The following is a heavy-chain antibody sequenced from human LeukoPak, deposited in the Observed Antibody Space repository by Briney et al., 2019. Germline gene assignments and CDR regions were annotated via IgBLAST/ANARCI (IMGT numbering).Heavy chain of an antibody. CDR1: GLTVSRNY. V-gene: IGHV3-66*01. Sequence: PGGSLRLSCAASGLTVSRNYMRWVRQAPGKGLEWVSVIYSGGTTYYADSVNGRFTISRDNSKNTLYLQMNSLRAEDTAVYYCARGGDSSGLDYWGQGTLVTVSS. J-gene: IGHJ4*02. CDR3: ARGGDSSGLDY. D-gene: IGHD3-22*01. CDR2: IYSGGTT.